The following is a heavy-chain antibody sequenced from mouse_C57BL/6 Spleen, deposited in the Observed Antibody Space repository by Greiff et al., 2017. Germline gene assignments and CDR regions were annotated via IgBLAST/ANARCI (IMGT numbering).Heavy chain of an antibody. J-gene: IGHJ1*03. CDR2: IHPNSGST. Sequence: QVQLQQPGAELVKPGASVKLSCKASGYTFTSYWMHWVKQRPGQGLEWIGMIHPNSGSTNYNEKFKSKATLTVDKSSSTAYMQLSSLTSEDSAVYYCARTPTGKYWYFDVWGTGTTVTVSS. CDR3: ARTPTGKYWYFDV. D-gene: IGHD4-1*02. CDR1: GYTFTSYW. V-gene: IGHV1-64*01.